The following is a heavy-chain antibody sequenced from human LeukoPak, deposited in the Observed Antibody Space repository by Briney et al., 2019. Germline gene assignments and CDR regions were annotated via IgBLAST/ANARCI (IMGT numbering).Heavy chain of an antibody. CDR2: IYTSGST. CDR1: GGPISSGSYF. J-gene: IGHJ2*01. CDR3: ARDRGQWLVDWYFDL. D-gene: IGHD6-19*01. Sequence: PSQTLSLTRTVSGGPISSGSYFWSWIRQPAGKGLEWIGRIYTSGSTNYNPSLKSRVTISVDTSKNQFSLKLSSVTAADTAVYYCARDRGQWLVDWYFDLWGRGTLVTVSS. V-gene: IGHV4-61*02.